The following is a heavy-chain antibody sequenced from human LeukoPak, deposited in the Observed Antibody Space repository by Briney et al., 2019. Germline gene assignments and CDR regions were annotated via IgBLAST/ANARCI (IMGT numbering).Heavy chain of an antibody. D-gene: IGHD1-1*01. J-gene: IGHJ4*02. CDR3: ASGPRSTRLDY. CDR2: INHSGST. Sequence: SETLSLTCAVYGGSFSGYYWSWIRQPPGKGLEWIGEINHSGSTNYNPSLKSRVTISVDTSKNQFPLKLSSVTAADTAVYYCASGPRSTRLDYWGQGTLVTVSS. CDR1: GGSFSGYY. V-gene: IGHV4-34*01.